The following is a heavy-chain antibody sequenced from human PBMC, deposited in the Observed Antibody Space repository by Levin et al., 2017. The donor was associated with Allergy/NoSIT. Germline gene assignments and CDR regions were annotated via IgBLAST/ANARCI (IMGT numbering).Heavy chain of an antibody. J-gene: IGHJ4*02. CDR2: IKGDGSEK. CDR1: GFTFSTSW. D-gene: IGHD1-1*01. Sequence: GESLKISCLASGFTFSTSWMSWVRQAPGKGLEWVANIKGDGSEKNCVDSVRDRCTISRDNAKNSLFLQMNSLRVEDTALYYCVRGGTNFASWGQGTLVTVSS. CDR3: VRGGTNFAS. V-gene: IGHV3-7*01.